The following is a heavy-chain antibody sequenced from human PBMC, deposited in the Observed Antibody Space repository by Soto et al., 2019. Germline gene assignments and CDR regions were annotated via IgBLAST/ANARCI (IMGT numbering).Heavy chain of an antibody. CDR1: GFTFSSYA. Sequence: PGGSLRLSCAASGFTFSSYAMSWVRQVPGKGLEWVSSISASGGGTYYSDSVKGRFTISRDNSKNTLYLQMNSLRAEDTADYFCAKDQRGVTSTARIDYWGQGTLVTVS. D-gene: IGHD3-10*01. CDR3: AKDQRGVTSTARIDY. J-gene: IGHJ4*02. V-gene: IGHV3-23*01. CDR2: ISASGGGT.